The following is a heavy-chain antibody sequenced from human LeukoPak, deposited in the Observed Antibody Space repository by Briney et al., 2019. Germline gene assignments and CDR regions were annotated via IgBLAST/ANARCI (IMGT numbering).Heavy chain of an antibody. Sequence: SETLSLTCTVSGGSISSGSYYWSWIRQPAGKGLEWIGRIYTSGSTNYNPSLKSRVTISVDTSKNQFSLKLSSATAADTAVYYCARSRRGYYYYMDVWGKGTTVTVSS. CDR3: ARSRRGYYYYMDV. CDR1: GGSISSGSYY. V-gene: IGHV4-61*02. J-gene: IGHJ6*03. CDR2: IYTSGST. D-gene: IGHD3-10*01.